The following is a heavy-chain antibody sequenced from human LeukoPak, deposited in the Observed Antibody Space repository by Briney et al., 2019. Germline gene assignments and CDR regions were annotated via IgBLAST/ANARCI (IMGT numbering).Heavy chain of an antibody. J-gene: IGHJ4*02. D-gene: IGHD3-3*01. CDR3: ARGRDYDFWSGYLLLTV. CDR2: INPNSGGT. CDR1: GYTFTGYY. V-gene: IGHV1-2*02. Sequence: ASVKVSCKASGYTFTGYYMHWVRQAPGQGLEWMGWINPNSGGTNYAQKFQGRVTMTRDTSISTAYMELSRLRSDDTAMYYCARGRDYDFWSGYLLLTVWGQGTLVTVSS.